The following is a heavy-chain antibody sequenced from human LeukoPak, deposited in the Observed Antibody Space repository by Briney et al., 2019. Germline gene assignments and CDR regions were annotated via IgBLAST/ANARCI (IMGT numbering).Heavy chain of an antibody. CDR3: ARHGRRSGLTDY. CDR2: IYYSGST. D-gene: IGHD2-15*01. V-gene: IGHV4-59*08. CDR1: GGSISSYY. Sequence: SETLSLTCTVSGGSISSYYWSWIRQPPGKGLEWIGYIYYSGSTNYNPSLKSRVTISVDTSKNQFSLKLSSVTAADTAVYYCARHGRRSGLTDYWGQGTLVTVSS. J-gene: IGHJ4*02.